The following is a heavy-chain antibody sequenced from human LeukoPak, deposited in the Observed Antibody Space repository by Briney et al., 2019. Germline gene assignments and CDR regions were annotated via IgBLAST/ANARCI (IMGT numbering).Heavy chain of an antibody. J-gene: IGHJ4*02. V-gene: IGHV4-59*08. D-gene: IGHD3-3*01. Sequence: SETLSLTCTVSGGSISSYYWSWIRQPPGKGLEWIGYIYYSGSTNHNPSLKSRVTISVDTSKNQFSLKLSSVTAADTAVYYCARQPTIFGVPHHFDYWGQGTLVTVSS. CDR1: GGSISSYY. CDR3: ARQPTIFGVPHHFDY. CDR2: IYYSGST.